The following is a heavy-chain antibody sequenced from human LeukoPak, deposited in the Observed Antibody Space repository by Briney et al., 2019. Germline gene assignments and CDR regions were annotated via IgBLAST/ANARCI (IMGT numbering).Heavy chain of an antibody. V-gene: IGHV3-7*01. CDR3: ARSLWGRFDY. CDR2: IKQDGSEK. CDR1: GFTFSNYW. Sequence: GESLRLSCAASGFTFSNYWMNWVRQAPGKGLEWVANIKQDGSEKYYVDSVKGRFTISRDNTKNSLFLQMNSLRAEDTAVYYCARSLWGRFDYWGQGTLVTVSS. D-gene: IGHD3-10*01. J-gene: IGHJ4*02.